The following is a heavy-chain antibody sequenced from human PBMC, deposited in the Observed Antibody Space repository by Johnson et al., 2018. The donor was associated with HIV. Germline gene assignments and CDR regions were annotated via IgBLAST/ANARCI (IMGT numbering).Heavy chain of an antibody. CDR1: GFTFSSYG. D-gene: IGHD2/OR15-2a*01. J-gene: IGHJ3*02. CDR3: AKDRGTTRAFDI. CDR2: ISYDGSKK. V-gene: IGHV3-30*19. Sequence: QGQLVESGGGVVQPGKSLRLSCAASGFTFSSYGMHWVRQAPGKGLEWVAVISYDGSKKYYADSVKGRFAISRDNSKNTLYLQMNSLRAEDTAVYYCAKDRGTTRAFDIWGQGTMVTVSS.